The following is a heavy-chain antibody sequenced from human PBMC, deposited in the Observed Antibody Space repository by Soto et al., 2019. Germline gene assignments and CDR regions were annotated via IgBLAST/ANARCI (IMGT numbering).Heavy chain of an antibody. V-gene: IGHV1-46*01. CDR1: GYTFTSYY. CDR2: INPSGGST. CDR3: AREPNYHYGMDV. Sequence: ASVKVSCNASGYTFTSYYMHWVRQAPGQGLEWMGIINPSGGSTSYAQRFQGRVTMTRDTSTSTVYMELSSLRSEDTALYYCAREPNYHYGMDVWGQGTTVTVSS. J-gene: IGHJ6*02.